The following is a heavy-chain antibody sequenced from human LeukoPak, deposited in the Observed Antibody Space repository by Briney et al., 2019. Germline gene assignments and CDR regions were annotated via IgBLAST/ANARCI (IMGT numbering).Heavy chain of an antibody. Sequence: ASVKVSCKASGYTFTSYDTNWVRQATGQGLEWMGWMNPNSGNTGYAQKFQGRVTMTRNTSISTAYMELSRLRSEDTAVYYCARTGGGYSSGTTYYFDYWGQGTLVTVSS. CDR2: MNPNSGNT. D-gene: IGHD6-19*01. V-gene: IGHV1-8*01. CDR3: ARTGGGYSSGTTYYFDY. CDR1: GYTFTSYD. J-gene: IGHJ4*02.